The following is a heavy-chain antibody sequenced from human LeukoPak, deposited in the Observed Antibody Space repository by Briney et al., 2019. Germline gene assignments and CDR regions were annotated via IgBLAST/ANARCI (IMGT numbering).Heavy chain of an antibody. V-gene: IGHV3-53*01. CDR2: IYSDGST. J-gene: IGHJ3*02. D-gene: IGHD2-15*01. Sequence: GGSLRLSCAASGFTVSSNYMSWVRQAPGKGLEWVSVIYSDGSTDYTDSVKGRFTISRDNSKNTLYLQMNSLRAEDTAVYYCALYCSGGSCYSIGGAFDIWGQGTMVTVSS. CDR1: GFTVSSNY. CDR3: ALYCSGGSCYSIGGAFDI.